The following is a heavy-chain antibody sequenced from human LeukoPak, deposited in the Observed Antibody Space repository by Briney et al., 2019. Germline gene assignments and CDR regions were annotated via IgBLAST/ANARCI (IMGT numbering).Heavy chain of an antibody. Sequence: GESLKISCKGSGYSFTSYWIGWVRQMPGKGLEWMGIIYPGDSDTRYSPSFQGQVTISADKSISTAYLQWSSLRASDTAMYYCAGHVQMGESPIGYGMDVWGKGTTVTVSS. D-gene: IGHD3-16*01. V-gene: IGHV5-51*01. CDR2: IYPGDSDT. CDR1: GYSFTSYW. CDR3: AGHVQMGESPIGYGMDV. J-gene: IGHJ6*04.